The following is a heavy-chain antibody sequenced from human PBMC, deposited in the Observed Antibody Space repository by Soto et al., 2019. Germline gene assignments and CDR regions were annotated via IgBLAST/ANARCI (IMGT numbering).Heavy chain of an antibody. CDR2: INPNSGDP. D-gene: IGHD1-1*01. J-gene: IGHJ6*02. CDR1: GYTFTGQY. CDR3: ARESSGMTLYGMDV. V-gene: IGHV1-2*02. Sequence: ASVKVSCKASGYTFTGQYMHWVRQAPGQGLEWMGWINPNSGDPNYAQKFQGRVTMTRDTSIGTAYMELSSLRSNDTAIYYCARESSGMTLYGMDVWGQGTTVTVSS.